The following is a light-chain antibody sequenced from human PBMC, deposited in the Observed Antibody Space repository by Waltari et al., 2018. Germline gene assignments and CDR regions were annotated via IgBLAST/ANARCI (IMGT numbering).Light chain of an antibody. J-gene: IGLJ3*02. CDR1: SSDIGGYNY. Sequence: QSALTQPPSASGSPGQSITISCTGTSSDIGGYNYVSWYQQHPGKAPKLMISEVNKRPSGVPYRFSGSKSGNTASLTVSGLQADDEAYYYCSSYAGSKNLGVFGGGTKLTVL. CDR3: SSYAGSKNLGV. V-gene: IGLV2-8*01. CDR2: EVN.